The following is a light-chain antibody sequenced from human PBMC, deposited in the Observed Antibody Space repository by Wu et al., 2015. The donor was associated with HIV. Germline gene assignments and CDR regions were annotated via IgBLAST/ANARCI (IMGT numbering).Light chain of an antibody. CDR2: KTS. Sequence: DIQMTQSPSTLSASVGDRVTITCRASQSISNWLAWYQQKPGKAPKLLIFKTSSLESGVSSRFSGSGSGTDFILTISSLQPEDFATYYCQQFNSYPLTFGGGTKVEIK. J-gene: IGKJ4*01. CDR3: QQFNSYPLT. V-gene: IGKV1-5*03. CDR1: QSISNW.